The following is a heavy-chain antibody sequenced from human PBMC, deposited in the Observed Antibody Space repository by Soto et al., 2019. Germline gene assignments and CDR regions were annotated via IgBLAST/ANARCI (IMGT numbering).Heavy chain of an antibody. CDR2: ISSSGADT. CDR3: ARDRQPDGIWTFDF. V-gene: IGHV3-23*01. Sequence: PGGSLRLSCAGSGFTFSGAGMDWVRQAPGKGLEWVSAISSSGADTAYADSVTGRFTISRDNSQNMLFLQMNSLGVEDAAVYYCARDRQPDGIWTFDFWGRGAQVTVSS. CDR1: GFTFSGAG. D-gene: IGHD1-1*01. J-gene: IGHJ4*02.